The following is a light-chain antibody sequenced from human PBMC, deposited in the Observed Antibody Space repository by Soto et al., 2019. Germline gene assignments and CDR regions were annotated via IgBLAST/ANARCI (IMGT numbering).Light chain of an antibody. J-gene: IGKJ4*01. V-gene: IGKV3D-15*01. CDR1: ESVRSN. CDR3: QQYDSWPLT. CDR2: GAF. Sequence: ERVMTQSPATLSVSPGERATLSCRASESVRSNLAWYQQKPGQAPRLLIYGAFTRATGIPARFSGSGSGTEFILTISSLQSEDFAVYYCQQYDSWPLTFGGGTQVEIK.